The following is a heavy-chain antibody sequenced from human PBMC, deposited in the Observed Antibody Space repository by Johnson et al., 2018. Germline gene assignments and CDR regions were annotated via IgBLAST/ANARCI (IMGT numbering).Heavy chain of an antibody. J-gene: IGHJ6*03. V-gene: IGHV4-59*12. CDR2: IYYSGST. Sequence: QVQLQESGPGLVKPSETXSLACPVSGGSISTYYWSWIRQPPGQGLDYIGNIYYSGSTNYNPSLRSRVTISVDTSKNHFSLKLSPVTAADTAVYYCARALWFGDLHYYMDVWGKGTTVTDSS. CDR3: ARALWFGDLHYYMDV. D-gene: IGHD3-10*01. CDR1: GGSISTYY.